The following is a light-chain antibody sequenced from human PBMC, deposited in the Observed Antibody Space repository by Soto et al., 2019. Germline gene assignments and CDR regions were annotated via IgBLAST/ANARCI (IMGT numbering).Light chain of an antibody. Sequence: DIVLTQSPGTLSSSPGERATLSCRASQSVSSSYLAWYQQKPGQAPRLLMYLASSRATGIPDRFSGSGTGKDLNLSVSGLEHEDVAVYYCQQYCSYSWTVGQGTDIEI. J-gene: IGKJ1*01. CDR2: LAS. CDR1: QSVSSSY. CDR3: QQYCSYSWT. V-gene: IGKV3-20*01.